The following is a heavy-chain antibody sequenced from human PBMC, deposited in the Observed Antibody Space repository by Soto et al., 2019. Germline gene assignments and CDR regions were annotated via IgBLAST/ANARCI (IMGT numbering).Heavy chain of an antibody. J-gene: IGHJ4*02. D-gene: IGHD5-12*01. CDR2: ISSNSAYI. CDR3: ARVMDGYNYYFDY. V-gene: IGHV3-21*01. Sequence: GGSLRLSCAASGFTFRSLTMNWVRQAPGKGLEWVSTISSNSAYIYYTDALRGRFTISXXXAXXSXXLXXNXXRAXDTAVYYCARVMDGYNYYFDYWGQGTLVTVSS. CDR1: GFTFRSLT.